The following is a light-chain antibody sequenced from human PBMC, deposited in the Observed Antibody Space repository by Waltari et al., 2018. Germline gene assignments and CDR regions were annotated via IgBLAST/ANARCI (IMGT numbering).Light chain of an antibody. J-gene: IGLJ3*02. CDR3: CSYAGTYRWV. V-gene: IGLV2-11*01. Sequence: QSALTQPRPVSGSPGQSVTISCTGTSSNVGTYNYVSWYQQLPGKAPKLMVADVFKRPSGVPDRFSGSKSGYTASLTISGLQAEDEADYYCCSYAGTYRWVFGGGTKVTVL. CDR1: SSNVGTYNY. CDR2: DVF.